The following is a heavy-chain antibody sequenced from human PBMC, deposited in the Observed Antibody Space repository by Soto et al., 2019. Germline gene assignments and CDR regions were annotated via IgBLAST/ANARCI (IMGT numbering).Heavy chain of an antibody. D-gene: IGHD5-12*01. CDR1: SGSISSSNW. J-gene: IGHJ6*03. V-gene: IGHV4-4*02. CDR3: ARVVVIVATDYYYMDV. CDR2: IYHSGST. Sequence: SETLSLTCAVSSGSISSSNWWSWVRQPPGKGLEWIGEIYHSGSTNYNPSLNSRVTISVDKSKNQFSLKLSSVTAADTAVYYCARVVVIVATDYYYMDVWGKGTTVTVSS.